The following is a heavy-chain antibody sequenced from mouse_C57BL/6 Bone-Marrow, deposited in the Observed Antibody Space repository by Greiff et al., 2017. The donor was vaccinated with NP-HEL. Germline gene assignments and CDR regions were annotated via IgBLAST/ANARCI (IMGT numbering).Heavy chain of an antibody. J-gene: IGHJ4*01. V-gene: IGHV1-64*01. CDR3: ARERIYYYGSRMVDY. D-gene: IGHD1-1*01. CDR2: IHPNSGST. CDR1: GYTFTSYW. Sequence: QVQLQQPGAELVKPGASVKLSCKASGYTFTSYWMHWVKQRPGQGLEWIGMIHPNSGSTTYTEKFKSKATLTVDKSSSTAYMQLSSLTYEDSAVYYCARERIYYYGSRMVDYWGQGTSVTVSS.